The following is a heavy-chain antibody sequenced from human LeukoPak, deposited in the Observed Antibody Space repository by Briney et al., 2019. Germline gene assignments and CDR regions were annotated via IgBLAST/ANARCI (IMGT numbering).Heavy chain of an antibody. CDR2: IGTAGDT. V-gene: IGHV3-13*01. Sequence: GGSLRLSCAASGFTFSSYDMHWVRRARGKGLEWVSAIGTAGDTYYPGSVKGRFTISRENAKNSLYLQMNSLRAGDTALYYCPRVHRDAFDIWGQGTMVTVSS. CDR3: PRVHRDAFDI. J-gene: IGHJ3*02. CDR1: GFTFSSYD.